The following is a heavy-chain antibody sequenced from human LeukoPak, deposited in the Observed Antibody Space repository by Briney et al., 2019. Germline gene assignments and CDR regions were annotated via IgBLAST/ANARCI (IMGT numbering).Heavy chain of an antibody. J-gene: IGHJ4*02. V-gene: IGHV6-1*01. CDR3: AREGSDGYLFDY. CDR2: TYYWSKWYN. CDR1: GDSVSSNSAT. Sequence: SQTLSLTCAISGDSVSSNSATWDWIRQSPSRGLEWLGRTYYWSKWYNDYAVSVKSRVTVNPDTSKNQFSLQLNSVTPEDTAVYYCAREGSDGYLFDYWGQGSLVIVSS. D-gene: IGHD3-22*01.